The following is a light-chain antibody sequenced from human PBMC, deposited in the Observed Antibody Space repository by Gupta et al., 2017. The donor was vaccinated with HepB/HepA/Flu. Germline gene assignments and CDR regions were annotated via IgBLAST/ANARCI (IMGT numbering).Light chain of an antibody. Sequence: QSVLTQPPSASGTPGPKVNIPCSGNPSNIGSNYVCWYQQLAGRAPRLLIYDNNQRPSGVPDRFSGAKSGTSASLAIRGLRSEDEADYYCATWDGSRGVFGGGTRVTVL. CDR2: DNN. CDR1: PSNIGSNY. V-gene: IGLV1-47*01. J-gene: IGLJ3*02. CDR3: ATWDGSRGV.